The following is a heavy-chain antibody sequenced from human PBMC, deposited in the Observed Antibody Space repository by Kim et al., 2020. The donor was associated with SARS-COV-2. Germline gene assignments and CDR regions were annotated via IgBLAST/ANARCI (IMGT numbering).Heavy chain of an antibody. Sequence: NYAQKVQGSVTMTTDTSTSTAYMGLRSMTSDDTAVYYCARGGYSFSYSFDYWGQGTLVTVSS. J-gene: IGHJ4*02. CDR3: ARGGYSFSYSFDY. D-gene: IGHD5-18*01. V-gene: IGHV1-18*01.